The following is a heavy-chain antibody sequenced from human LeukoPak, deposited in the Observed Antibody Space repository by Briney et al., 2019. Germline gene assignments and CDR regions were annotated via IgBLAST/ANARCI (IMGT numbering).Heavy chain of an antibody. V-gene: IGHV4-59*08. CDR2: ISYSGST. CDR3: ARRRERRRTDRFDYFDY. CDR1: GGSICSYF. D-gene: IGHD1-26*01. Sequence: PSETLSLTCTVSGGSICSYFWSWFRQPPGKGLEWIGYISYSGSTNYNPSLKSRITISLDTSKNQFSLKLSSVTAADTAVYYCARRRERRRTDRFDYFDYWGQGALVAVSS. J-gene: IGHJ4*02.